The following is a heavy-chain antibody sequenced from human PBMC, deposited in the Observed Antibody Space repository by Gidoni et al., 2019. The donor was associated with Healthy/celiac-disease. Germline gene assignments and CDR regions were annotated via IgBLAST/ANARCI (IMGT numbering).Heavy chain of an antibody. CDR3: NRAGTPPDY. CDR1: GFTFSSYA. Sequence: EVQLLESGGGLVQSGGSLRLSCADSGFTFSSYAMSWVRQAPGKGLEWVSASSGSGGSTYYADSVKGRFTISRDNSKNTLYLQMNSLRAEDTAVYYCNRAGTPPDYWGQGTLVTVSS. V-gene: IGHV3-23*01. D-gene: IGHD6-19*01. CDR2: SSGSGGST. J-gene: IGHJ4*02.